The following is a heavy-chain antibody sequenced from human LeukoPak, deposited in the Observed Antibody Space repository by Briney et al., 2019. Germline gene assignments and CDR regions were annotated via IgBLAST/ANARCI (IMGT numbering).Heavy chain of an antibody. Sequence: PGGSLRLSCSASGFTFSNSEFNWVRKAPGKGLEWVSYISSSGRNIYYADSVKGRFTISRDNAKNSLYLQMNSLRAEDTAVYYCARDLVQLWSKDFWGQGTLVTVSS. D-gene: IGHD5-18*01. J-gene: IGHJ4*02. V-gene: IGHV3-48*03. CDR2: ISSSGRNI. CDR1: GFTFSNSE. CDR3: ARDLVQLWSKDF.